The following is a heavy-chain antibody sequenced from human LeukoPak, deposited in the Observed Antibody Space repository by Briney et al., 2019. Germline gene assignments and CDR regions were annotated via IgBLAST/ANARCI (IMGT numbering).Heavy chain of an antibody. CDR2: IKQDGSEK. Sequence: GGSLRLSCAASGFTFSSYWMSWVRQAPGKGLGWVANIKQDGSEKYYVDSVKGRFTISRDNAKNSLYLQMNSLRAEDTAVYYCARVEGASYGDYEDYWGQGTLVTVSS. CDR1: GFTFSSYW. V-gene: IGHV3-7*01. D-gene: IGHD4-17*01. J-gene: IGHJ4*02. CDR3: ARVEGASYGDYEDY.